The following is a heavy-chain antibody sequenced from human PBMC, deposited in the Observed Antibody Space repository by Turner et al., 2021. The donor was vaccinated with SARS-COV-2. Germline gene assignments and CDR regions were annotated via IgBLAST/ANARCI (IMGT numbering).Heavy chain of an antibody. CDR3: AKPPGEQWLVLALVFDY. D-gene: IGHD6-19*01. V-gene: IGHV3-23*01. J-gene: IGHJ4*02. CDR2: IGGSGGST. CDR1: GFTFSIYA. Sequence: EVQLLESGGGLVPPGGSLRLSCAASGFTFSIYAMSRVRQVPGKGLEWVSAIGGSGGSTYYADSVKGRFTISRDNSKNTLYLQMNSLRAEDTAVYYCAKPPGEQWLVLALVFDYWGQGTLVTVSS.